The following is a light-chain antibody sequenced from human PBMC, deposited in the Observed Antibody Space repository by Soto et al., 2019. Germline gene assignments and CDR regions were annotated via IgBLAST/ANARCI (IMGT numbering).Light chain of an antibody. V-gene: IGKV3-11*01. J-gene: IGKJ5*01. CDR3: QQRRDWPIT. CDR1: QSVSIY. Sequence: EIVLTQSPATLSLSPGQRATLSCRASQSVSIYLAWYQQKPGQAPRLLIYDASNRATGIPARFSGSGSGTDFTLTISSLEPEDSAVYYCQQRRDWPITFGQGTRLEIK. CDR2: DAS.